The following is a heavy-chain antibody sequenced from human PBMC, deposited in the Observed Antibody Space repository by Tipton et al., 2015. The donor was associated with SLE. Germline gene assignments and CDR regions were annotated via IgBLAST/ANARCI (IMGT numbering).Heavy chain of an antibody. CDR3: ARLTPWGYDY. CDR2: ISYSGAT. Sequence: TLSLTCTVSGDTIDGNTYFWDWIRQPPGKGLMLIGSISYSGATSYNPSLKSRVTISVDTSKNHFSLSLISVTAADTAVYYCARLTPWGYDYWGPGMLVTVSS. V-gene: IGHV4-39*07. D-gene: IGHD7-27*01. J-gene: IGHJ4*02. CDR1: GDTIDGNTYF.